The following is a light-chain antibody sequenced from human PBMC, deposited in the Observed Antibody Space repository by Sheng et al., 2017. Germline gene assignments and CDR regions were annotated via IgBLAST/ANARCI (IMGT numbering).Light chain of an antibody. CDR3: QSSDSGGHSQV. J-gene: IGLJ3*02. V-gene: IGLV3-25*03. Sequence: SSELTQPPSVSVSPGQTATITCSGETLPYQYASWYQQRLGQAPVLVIYKDTERPSGIPERFSASNSGTTATLTISGVEAEDEADYYCQSSDSGGHSQVFGGGTRLTVL. CDR1: TLPYQY. CDR2: KDT.